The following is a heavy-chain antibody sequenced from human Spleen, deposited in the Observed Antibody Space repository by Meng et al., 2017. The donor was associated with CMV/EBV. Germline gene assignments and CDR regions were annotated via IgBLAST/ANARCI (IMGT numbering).Heavy chain of an antibody. CDR2: IKQDGSEK. J-gene: IGHJ4*02. CDR3: ARAGEGYDILTGPFDY. Sequence: GFTFSRNWMSWVRQAPGKGLEWVANIKQDGSEKYYVDSVKGRFTISRDNAKNSLYLQMNSLRAEDTAVYYCARAGEGYDILTGPFDYWGQGTLVTVSS. D-gene: IGHD3-9*01. CDR1: GFTFSRNW. V-gene: IGHV3-7*01.